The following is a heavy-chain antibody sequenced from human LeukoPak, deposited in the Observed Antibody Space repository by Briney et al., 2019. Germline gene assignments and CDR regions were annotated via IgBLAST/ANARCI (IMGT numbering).Heavy chain of an antibody. V-gene: IGHV3-20*04. D-gene: IGHD3-22*01. J-gene: IGHJ4*02. CDR1: GFTFNDYG. Sequence: GGSLRLSCAASGFTFNDYGMSWVRQGPGKGLEWVSGINWNGDTTGYADSVRGRFTISRDNAKNSLCLQMNSLRAEDTALYYCARDKHYYDSSNYVWGQGTLVTVSS. CDR3: ARDKHYYDSSNYV. CDR2: INWNGDTT.